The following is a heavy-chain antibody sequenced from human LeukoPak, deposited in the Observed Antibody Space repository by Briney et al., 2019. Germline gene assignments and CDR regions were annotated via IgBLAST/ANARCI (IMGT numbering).Heavy chain of an antibody. V-gene: IGHV3-30*02. CDR2: IRYDGSNK. Sequence: TGGSLRLSCAASGFTFSSYGMHWVRQAPGKGLEWVAFIRYDGSNKYYAYSVKGRFTISRDNSKNTLYLPMNSLRAEDPAVYSCAVGDYYGPGSYTPPPFDYWGQGTLVTVSS. CDR1: GFTFSSYG. CDR3: AVGDYYGPGSYTPPPFDY. J-gene: IGHJ4*02. D-gene: IGHD3-10*01.